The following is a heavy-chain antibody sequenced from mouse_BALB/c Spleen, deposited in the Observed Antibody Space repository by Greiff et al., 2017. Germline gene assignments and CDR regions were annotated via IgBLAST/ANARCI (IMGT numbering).Heavy chain of an antibody. CDR2: ISSGSSTI. Sequence: EVMLVESGGGLVQPGGSRKLSCAASGFTFSSFGMHWVRQAPEKGLEWVAYISSGSSTIYYADTVKGRFTISRDNPKNTLFLQMTSLRSEDTAMYYCAKDYDGEGAMDYWGQGTSVTVSS. V-gene: IGHV5-17*02. CDR3: AKDYDGEGAMDY. J-gene: IGHJ4*01. D-gene: IGHD2-4*01. CDR1: GFTFSSFG.